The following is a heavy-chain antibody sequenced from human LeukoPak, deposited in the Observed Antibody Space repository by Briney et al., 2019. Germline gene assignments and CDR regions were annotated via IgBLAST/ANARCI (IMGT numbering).Heavy chain of an antibody. CDR3: AAAPYYDFWSGYPKAYYYYSMDV. CDR2: IVVGSGNT. D-gene: IGHD3-3*01. CDR1: GFTFTSSA. V-gene: IGHV1-58*02. J-gene: IGHJ6*02. Sequence: GTSVKVSCKASGFTFTSSAMQWVRQARGQRLEWIGWIVVGSGNTNYAQKFQERVTITRDMSTSTAYMELSSLRSEDTAVYYCAAAPYYDFWSGYPKAYYYYSMDVWGQGTTVTVSS.